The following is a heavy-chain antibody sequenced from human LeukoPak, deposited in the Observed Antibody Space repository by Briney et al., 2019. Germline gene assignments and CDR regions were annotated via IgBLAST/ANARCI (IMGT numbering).Heavy chain of an antibody. CDR2: IYYSGST. Sequence: SETLSLTCTVSGGSISSYYWSWIRQPPGKGLEWIGYIYYSGSTNYNPSLKSRVTISVDTSKNQFSLKLSSVTAVDTAVYYCARDRGSSWYPAFDIWGQGTMVTVSS. CDR1: GGSISSYY. J-gene: IGHJ3*02. D-gene: IGHD6-13*01. V-gene: IGHV4-59*01. CDR3: ARDRGSSWYPAFDI.